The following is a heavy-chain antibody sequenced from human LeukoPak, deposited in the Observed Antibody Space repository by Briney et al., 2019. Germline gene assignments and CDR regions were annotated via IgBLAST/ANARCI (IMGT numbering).Heavy chain of an antibody. CDR2: SYYSGST. CDR3: ARHYYDSNGYHDAFDI. CDR1: GGCISSYY. J-gene: IGHJ3*02. D-gene: IGHD3-22*01. Sequence: PSETLSLTCTVSGGCISSYYWSWIRQPPGKGLEWIGYSYYSGSTNYNPSLKSRVTISVDTSKNQFSLKLSSVTAADTAVYYCARHYYDSNGYHDAFDIWGQGTMVTASS. V-gene: IGHV4-59*01.